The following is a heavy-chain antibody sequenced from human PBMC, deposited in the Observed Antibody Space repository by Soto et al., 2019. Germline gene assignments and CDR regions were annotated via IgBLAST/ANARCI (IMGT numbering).Heavy chain of an antibody. CDR2: ISYSGNT. CDR3: ARGGGSGSNWFDP. CDR1: GGSISSGGYY. V-gene: IGHV4-31*03. D-gene: IGHD6-19*01. J-gene: IGHJ5*02. Sequence: QVQLQESGPGLVKPSQTLSLTCTVSGGSISSGGYYWSWIRQHPGKGLEWIGYISYSGNTYYNPSLKRRVIISVHTSKNQLSLKLSSVTAADTAVYYCARGGGSGSNWFDPWGQGTLVPVSS.